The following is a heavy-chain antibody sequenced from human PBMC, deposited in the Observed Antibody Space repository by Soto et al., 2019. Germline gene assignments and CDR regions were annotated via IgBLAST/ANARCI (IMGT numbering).Heavy chain of an antibody. CDR2: IYYSGST. V-gene: IGHV4-59*01. D-gene: IGHD3-10*01. Sequence: SETLSLTCTVSGGSISSYYWSWIRQPPGKGLEWIGYIYYSGSTNYNPSLKSRVTISVDTSKNQFFLKLSSVTAANTAVYYCARVFGAVARRADWFDPWGQGTLVTVSS. CDR1: GGSISSYY. CDR3: ARVFGAVARRADWFDP. J-gene: IGHJ5*02.